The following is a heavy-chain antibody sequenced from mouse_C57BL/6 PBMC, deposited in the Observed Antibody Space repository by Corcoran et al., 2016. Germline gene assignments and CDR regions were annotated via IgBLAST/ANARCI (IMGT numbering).Heavy chain of an antibody. Sequence: DVKLQQSVAELVRPGASVKLSCTASGFNIKHTYMHWVKQRPEQGLEWIGRIDPANGNTKYAPKFQGKATITADTSSNTAYLQLSSLTSEDTAIYYCARNYDYDAWFAYWGQGTLVTVSA. V-gene: IGHV14-3*01. D-gene: IGHD2-4*01. CDR1: GFNIKHTY. CDR2: IDPANGNT. CDR3: ARNYDYDAWFAY. J-gene: IGHJ3*01.